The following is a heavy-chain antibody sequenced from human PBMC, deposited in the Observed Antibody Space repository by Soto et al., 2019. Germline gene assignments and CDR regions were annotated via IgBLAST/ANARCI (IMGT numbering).Heavy chain of an antibody. D-gene: IGHD6-13*01. CDR1: GGTFSSYA. CDR2: IIPIFGTA. V-gene: IGHV1-69*13. CDR3: ARVGRWYESWFDP. Sequence: GASVKVSCKASGGTFSSYAISWVRQAPGQGLEWMGGIIPIFGTANYAQKFQGRVTITADESTSTAYMELSSLRSEDTAVYYCARVGRWYESWFDPWGQGTLVTVSS. J-gene: IGHJ5*02.